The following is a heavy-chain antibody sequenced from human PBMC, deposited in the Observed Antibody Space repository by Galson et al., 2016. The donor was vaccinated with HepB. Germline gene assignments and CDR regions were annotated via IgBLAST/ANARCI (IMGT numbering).Heavy chain of an antibody. V-gene: IGHV3-23*01. CDR2: ISGSGDRT. CDR1: GFTFSSYA. D-gene: IGHD2-15*01. J-gene: IGHJ1*01. CDR3: AKDITDLVVVIAAQH. Sequence: SLRLSCAASGFTFSSYAMSWVRQAPGKGLEWVSAISGSGDRTYYADSVKGRFTISRDNSKNTLYLQMNSLRAEGTAVYFCAKDITDLVVVIAAQHWGQGTLVTVSS.